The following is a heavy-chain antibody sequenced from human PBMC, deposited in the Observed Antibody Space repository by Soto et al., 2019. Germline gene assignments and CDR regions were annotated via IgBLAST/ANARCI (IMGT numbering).Heavy chain of an antibody. CDR1: GYTFTSYY. CDR3: ARVSRRSGSYSD. J-gene: IGHJ4*02. CDR2: INPIGGST. D-gene: IGHD1-26*01. Sequence: ASVQVSCKASGYTFTSYYMHWVRQAPGQGLEWMGIINPIGGSTSYAQKFQGRVTMTRDTSTSTVYMELSSLRSEDTAVYYCARVSRRSGSYSDWGQGTLVTVSS. V-gene: IGHV1-46*01.